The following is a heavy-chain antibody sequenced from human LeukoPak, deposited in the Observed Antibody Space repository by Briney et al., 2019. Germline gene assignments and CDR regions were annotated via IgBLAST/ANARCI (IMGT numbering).Heavy chain of an antibody. CDR1: GGSISSSSYY. CDR3: ARIPGYCSSTSCFSFDY. CDR2: IYYSGST. J-gene: IGHJ4*02. Sequence: SETLSLTCTVSGGSISSSSYYWGWIRQPPGKGLEWIGSIYYSGSTYYNPSLKSRVTISVDTSKNQFSLKLSSVTAADTAVYYCARIPGYCSSTSCFSFDYWGQGTLVTVSS. D-gene: IGHD2-2*01. V-gene: IGHV4-39*01.